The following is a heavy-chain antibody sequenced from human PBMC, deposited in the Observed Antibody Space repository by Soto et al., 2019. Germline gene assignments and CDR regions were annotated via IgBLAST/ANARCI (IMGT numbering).Heavy chain of an antibody. CDR3: ARQYPSSSRHFDH. CDR2: ISAGSSNI. D-gene: IGHD6-6*01. CDR1: GFTFRTYY. J-gene: IGHJ4*02. Sequence: EVELVESGGGLVKPGGSLKLSCAASGFTFRTYYMIWVRQAPGKGLEWVSTISAGSSNIYYAPSVKGRFTISRDNAKNLWYLQINSLRAEDTAVYYCARQYPSSSRHFDHWGQGTLVIVSS. V-gene: IGHV3-21*01.